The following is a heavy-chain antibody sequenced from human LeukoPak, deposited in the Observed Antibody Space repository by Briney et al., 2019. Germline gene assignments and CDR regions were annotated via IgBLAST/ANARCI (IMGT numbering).Heavy chain of an antibody. CDR2: ISSSSSYI. CDR3: ARDQSGFLAGYFHH. D-gene: IGHD3-3*01. V-gene: IGHV3-21*01. CDR1: GFTFSSYS. Sequence: GGSLRLSCAASGFTFSSYSMNWVRQAPGKGLEWVSSISSSSSYIYYADSVKGRFTISRDNAKNSLYLQMNSLRAEDTAVYYCARDQSGFLAGYFHHWGQGTLVTVSS. J-gene: IGHJ1*01.